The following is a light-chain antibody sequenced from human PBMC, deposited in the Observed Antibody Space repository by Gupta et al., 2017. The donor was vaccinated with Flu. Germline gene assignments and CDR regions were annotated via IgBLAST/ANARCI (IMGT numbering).Light chain of an antibody. CDR1: SSDVGGYNH. V-gene: IGLV2-14*01. CDR2: DVN. CDR3: SSYTISGTLVL. Sequence: QSALTQPASVSGSPGQSITISCSGTSSDVGGYNHVSWYQHHPGKAPKLLSYDVNNRPSGTSNRFSGSKSGNTASLTISGIQSEDEADYYCSSYTISGTLVLFGGGTKLTVL. J-gene: IGLJ2*01.